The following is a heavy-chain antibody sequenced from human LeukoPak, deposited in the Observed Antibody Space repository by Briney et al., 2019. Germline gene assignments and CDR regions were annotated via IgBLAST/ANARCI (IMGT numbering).Heavy chain of an antibody. V-gene: IGHV1-18*01. Sequence: GASVKVSCKASGYTFTSYGISWVRQAPGQGLEWMGWISAYNGNTNYAQKLQGRVTMTTDTSTSTAYMELRSLRSDDTAVYYCARLQLVQSLNYFDYWGQGTLVTVSS. CDR3: ARLQLVQSLNYFDY. CDR1: GYTFTSYG. CDR2: ISAYNGNT. D-gene: IGHD6-13*01. J-gene: IGHJ4*02.